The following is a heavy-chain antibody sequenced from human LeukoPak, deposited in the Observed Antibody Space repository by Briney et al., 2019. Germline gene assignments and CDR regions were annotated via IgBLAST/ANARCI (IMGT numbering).Heavy chain of an antibody. CDR3: AKASSHWYFDL. Sequence: PGGSLRLSCATSGFTFSDYAMHWVRQAPGLALEWVASISWNSGTKDYADSVKGRFTISRDNAEKSLFLQMNTLRPEDTAFYYCAKASSHWYFDLWGRGTLVTVSS. J-gene: IGHJ2*01. CDR2: ISWNSGTK. V-gene: IGHV3-9*01. CDR1: GFTFSDYA.